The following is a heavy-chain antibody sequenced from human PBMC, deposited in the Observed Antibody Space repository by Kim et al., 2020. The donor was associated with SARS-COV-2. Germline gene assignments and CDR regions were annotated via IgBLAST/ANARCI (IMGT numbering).Heavy chain of an antibody. V-gene: IGHV1-69*13. D-gene: IGHD3-16*01. J-gene: IGHJ3*02. CDR3: ARDRNLRSSIVDAFDI. CDR1: GGTFSSYA. Sequence: SVKVSCKASGGTFSSYAISWVRQAPGQGLEWMGGIIPIFGTANYAQKFQGRVTITADESTSTAYMELSSLRSEDTAVYYCARDRNLRSSIVDAFDIWGQGTMVTVSS. CDR2: IIPIFGTA.